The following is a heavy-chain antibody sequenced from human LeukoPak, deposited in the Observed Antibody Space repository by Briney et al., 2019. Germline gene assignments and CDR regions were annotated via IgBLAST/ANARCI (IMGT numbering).Heavy chain of an antibody. J-gene: IGHJ6*03. CDR2: IYYTGDT. D-gene: IGHD5-18*01. CDR3: ARDFADTHTVTADVYYMDV. V-gene: IGHV4-30-4*01. CDR1: GGSISSDDYY. Sequence: SQTLSLTCTVSGGSISSDDYYWSWTRQAPGKGLEYIGYIYYTGDTHYNPSLKSRVTISLDTSKNQFSLRLNSVTAADTAVYYCARDFADTHTVTADVYYMDVWGKGTTVTVSS.